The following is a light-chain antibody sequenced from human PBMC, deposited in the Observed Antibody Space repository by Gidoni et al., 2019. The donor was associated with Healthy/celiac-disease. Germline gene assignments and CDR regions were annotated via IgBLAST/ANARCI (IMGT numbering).Light chain of an antibody. CDR3: PLSYSTQT. CDR2: AAS. Sequence: DIQMTTSPSSLSASVGDRVTITCRASQSIGSYVNWYQQTPVKAPKLLSYAASSLQSGVPSRCSGSASGTDFPLTISSPQPEELATYYCPLSYSTQTFGQGTKLEIK. V-gene: IGKV1-39*01. J-gene: IGKJ2*01. CDR1: QSIGSY.